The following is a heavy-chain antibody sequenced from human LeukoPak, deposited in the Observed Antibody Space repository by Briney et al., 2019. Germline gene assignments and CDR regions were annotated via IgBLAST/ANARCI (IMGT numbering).Heavy chain of an antibody. CDR1: GFTFRNYE. V-gene: IGHV3-48*03. CDR3: VRKNMDV. Sequence: PGGSLRLXCAVSGFTFRNYEMNWVRPAPGKGLEWVSYISSSGVTIYYADSVEGRFTVSRDNAKDSLYLQMNSLRAEDTAVYYCVRKNMDVWGNGTTVTVSS. CDR2: ISSSGVTI. J-gene: IGHJ6*03.